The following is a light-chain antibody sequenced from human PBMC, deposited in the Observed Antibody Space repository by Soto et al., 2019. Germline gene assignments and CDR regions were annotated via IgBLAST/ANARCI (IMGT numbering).Light chain of an antibody. V-gene: IGKV1-5*01. CDR3: QQYNSWT. Sequence: DNQMTQSPSTLSASVGDRVTITCRASQSISSWLAWYQQKPGKAPKLLIYDASSLESGVPSRFSGSGSGTEFPLTISSLQPDDFATYYCQQYNSWTFGQGTKVEIK. J-gene: IGKJ1*01. CDR2: DAS. CDR1: QSISSW.